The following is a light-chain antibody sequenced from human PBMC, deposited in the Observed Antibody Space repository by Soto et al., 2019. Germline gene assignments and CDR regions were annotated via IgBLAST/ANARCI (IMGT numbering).Light chain of an antibody. Sequence: EIVLTQSPGTLSLSPGERANLSCRASQSVSSSYLAWYQQKPGQAPRLLIYGASNRATGIPDRFSGSGSGTDFTLTISRLEPEDFAIYYCQQYGSSPYTFGQGTKLEIK. CDR2: GAS. J-gene: IGKJ2*01. CDR3: QQYGSSPYT. CDR1: QSVSSSY. V-gene: IGKV3-20*01.